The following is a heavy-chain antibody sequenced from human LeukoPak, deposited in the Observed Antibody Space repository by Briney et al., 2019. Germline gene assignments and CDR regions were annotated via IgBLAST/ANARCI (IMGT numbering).Heavy chain of an antibody. CDR2: IYASGST. J-gene: IGHJ5*02. V-gene: IGHV4-61*02. CDR1: GGSISSGSYY. Sequence: SQTLSLTCTVSGGSISSGSYYWSWIRQPAGKGLEWIGRIYASGSTNYNPSLKSRVTISVDTSKNQFSLKLSSVTAADTAVYYCARAGDRCSSTSCYSWFDPWGQGTLVTVSS. CDR3: ARAGDRCSSTSCYSWFDP. D-gene: IGHD2-2*01.